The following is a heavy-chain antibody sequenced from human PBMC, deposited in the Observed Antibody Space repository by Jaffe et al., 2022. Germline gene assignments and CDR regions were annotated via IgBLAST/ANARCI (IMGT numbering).Heavy chain of an antibody. CDR1: GYSISSGYY. V-gene: IGHV4-38-2*01. CDR3: AIPVTGDPHDAFDI. J-gene: IGHJ3*02. D-gene: IGHD7-27*01. Sequence: QVQLQESGPGLVKPSETLSLTCAVSGYSISSGYYWGWIRQPPGKGLEWIGSIYHSGSTYYNPSLKSRVTISVDTSKNQFSLKLSSVTAADTAVYYCAIPVTGDPHDAFDIWGQGTMVTVSS. CDR2: IYHSGST.